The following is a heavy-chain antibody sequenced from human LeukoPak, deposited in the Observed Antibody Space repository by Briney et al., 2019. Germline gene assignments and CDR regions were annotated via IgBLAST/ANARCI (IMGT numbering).Heavy chain of an antibody. V-gene: IGHV3-11*04. D-gene: IGHD2-15*01. J-gene: IGHJ6*03. CDR3: AKGKRVVPHYYYYYYMDV. CDR1: GFTFSDYY. Sequence: GGSLRLSCAASGFTFSDYYMSWIRQAPGKGLEWVSYISSSGSTIYYADSVKGRFTISRDNAKNSLYLQMNSLRAEDTAVYYCAKGKRVVPHYYYYYYMDVWGKGTTVTISS. CDR2: ISSSGSTI.